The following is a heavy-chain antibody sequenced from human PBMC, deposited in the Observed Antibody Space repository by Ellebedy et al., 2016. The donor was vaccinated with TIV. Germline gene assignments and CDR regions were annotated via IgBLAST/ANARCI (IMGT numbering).Heavy chain of an antibody. CDR2: ISSSGSTI. V-gene: IGHV3-11*01. D-gene: IGHD4-17*01. Sequence: GESLKISXAASGFTFSDYYMSWIRQAPGKGLEWVSYISSSGSTIYYADSVKGRFTISRDNAKNSLYLQMNSLRAEDTAVYYCARGFRDDYGDYLWSPGSYGMDVWGQGTTVTVSS. J-gene: IGHJ6*02. CDR3: ARGFRDDYGDYLWSPGSYGMDV. CDR1: GFTFSDYY.